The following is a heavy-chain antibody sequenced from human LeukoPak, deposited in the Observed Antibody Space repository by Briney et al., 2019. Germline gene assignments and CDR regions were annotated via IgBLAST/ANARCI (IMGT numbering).Heavy chain of an antibody. J-gene: IGHJ5*02. D-gene: IGHD1-7*01. CDR1: GGSISSYY. CDR2: INHSGST. V-gene: IGHV4-34*01. Sequence: SETLSLTCTVSGGSISSYYWSWIRQPPGKGLEWIGEINHSGSTNYNPSLESRVTISVDTSKNQFSLKLSSVTAADTALYYCARGVTNYNWFDPWGQGTLVTVSS. CDR3: ARGVTNYNWFDP.